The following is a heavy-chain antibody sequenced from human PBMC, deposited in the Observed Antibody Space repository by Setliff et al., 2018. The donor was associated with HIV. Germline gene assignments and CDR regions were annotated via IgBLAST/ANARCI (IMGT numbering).Heavy chain of an antibody. D-gene: IGHD3-22*01. V-gene: IGHV1-69*13. J-gene: IGHJ4*02. CDR1: GGTFSSYA. Sequence: SVKVSCKASGGTFSSYAISWVRQAPGQGLDWMGGIIPVFGTTNYAQKFQGRVTITADESTSTAYMELSSLKSEDTAVYYCARGGVYYYDSSGWSMDYWGQGTLVTVSS. CDR3: ARGGVYYYDSSGWSMDY. CDR2: IIPVFGTT.